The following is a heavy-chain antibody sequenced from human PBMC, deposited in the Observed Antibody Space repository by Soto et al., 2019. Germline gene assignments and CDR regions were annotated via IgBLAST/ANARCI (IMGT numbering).Heavy chain of an antibody. CDR1: GFTFDDYT. J-gene: IGHJ6*02. CDR2: ISWDGGST. V-gene: IGHV3-43*01. CDR3: AKEGTGISSGHYGMDV. D-gene: IGHD6-19*01. Sequence: PXESLSLSFAASGFTFDDYTMHWVRQAPGKGLEWVSLISWDGGSTYYADSVKGRFTISRDNSKNSLYLQMNSLRTEDTALYYCAKEGTGISSGHYGMDVWGQGTTVTVSS.